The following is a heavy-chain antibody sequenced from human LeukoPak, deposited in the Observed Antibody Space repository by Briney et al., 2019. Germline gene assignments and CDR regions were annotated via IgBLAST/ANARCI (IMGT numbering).Heavy chain of an antibody. CDR3: AKISGSGSSHSDS. CDR1: GFTFSSFV. Sequence: GGSLELSCAASGFTFSSFVMNWVRQAPGKGLEWVSSIGGSGGGTYYADSVKGRFTISRDNSKNTLYLLMNTLRGDDTAVYYCAKISGSGSSHSDSWGQGTLVTVSS. CDR2: IGGSGGGT. J-gene: IGHJ4*02. D-gene: IGHD3-10*01. V-gene: IGHV3-23*01.